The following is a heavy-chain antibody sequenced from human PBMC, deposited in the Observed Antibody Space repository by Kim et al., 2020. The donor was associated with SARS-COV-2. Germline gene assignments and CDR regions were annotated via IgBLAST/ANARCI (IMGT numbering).Heavy chain of an antibody. Sequence: GGSLRLSCVASGFTLSSHWMTWIRQAPGKGLEWVANIKQDGSEAYYVDSVRGRFTMSRDIKNSLFLQMNSLRDEDTAIYYCARITGVWYLDLWGRGTLVT. J-gene: IGHJ2*01. V-gene: IGHV3-7*01. CDR3: ARITGVWYLDL. D-gene: IGHD1-20*01. CDR2: IKQDGSEA. CDR1: GFTLSSHW.